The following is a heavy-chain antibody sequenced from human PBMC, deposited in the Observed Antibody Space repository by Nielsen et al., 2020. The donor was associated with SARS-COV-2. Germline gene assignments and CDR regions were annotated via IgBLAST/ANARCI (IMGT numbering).Heavy chain of an antibody. J-gene: IGHJ4*02. CDR2: IYPTDSQI. CDR3: ARPPDDYDSSGVDY. V-gene: IGHV5-51*01. CDR1: GYTFANYW. D-gene: IGHD3-22*01. Sequence: KVSCKASGYTFANYWIGWVRQTPEKGLEWMAIIYPTDSQIRYNPAFQGQVTISADKSTSTAYLQWSSLRASDTAMYYCARPPDDYDSSGVDYWGQGTLVTVSS.